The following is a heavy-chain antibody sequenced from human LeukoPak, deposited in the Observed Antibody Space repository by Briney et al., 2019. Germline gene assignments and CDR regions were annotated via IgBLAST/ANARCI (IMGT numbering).Heavy chain of an antibody. Sequence: PGGSLRLSCAASGFTFSNYWMHWVRQAPGKGLVWVSRINRDGSSTSYADSVKGRFTISRDNAKNTLYLQMNSLRDEDTAVYYCARGRINYDILTGDYPLWGRGTLVTVSS. J-gene: IGHJ2*01. CDR1: GFTFSNYW. CDR2: INRDGSST. CDR3: ARGRINYDILTGDYPL. D-gene: IGHD3-9*01. V-gene: IGHV3-74*01.